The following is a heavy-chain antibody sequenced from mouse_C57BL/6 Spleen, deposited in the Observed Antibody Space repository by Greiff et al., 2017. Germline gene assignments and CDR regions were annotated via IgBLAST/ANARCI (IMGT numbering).Heavy chain of an antibody. V-gene: IGHV1-82*01. CDR3: ARSPTVVVGEGYFDY. CDR1: GYAFSSSW. J-gene: IGHJ2*01. D-gene: IGHD1-1*01. Sequence: LVESGPELVKPGASVKISCKASGYAFSSSWMNWVKQRPGKGLEWIGRIYPGDGDTNYNGKFKGKATLTADKSSSTAYMQLSSLTSEDSAVYFCARSPTVVVGEGYFDYWGQGTTLTVSS. CDR2: IYPGDGDT.